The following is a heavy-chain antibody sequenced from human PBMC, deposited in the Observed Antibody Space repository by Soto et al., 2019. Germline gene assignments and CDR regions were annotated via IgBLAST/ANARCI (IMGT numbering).Heavy chain of an antibody. Sequence: QVQLQESGPGLVKPSETLSLTCTVSGGSVSSGSYYWSWIRQPPGKGLEWIGYIYYSGSTNYNPSLKIRVTISVDTSKNQFSLKLSSVTAADTAVYYCARVSVVVAAKGRMDVWGQGTTVTVSS. V-gene: IGHV4-61*01. CDR1: GGSVSSGSYY. D-gene: IGHD2-15*01. CDR2: IYYSGST. CDR3: ARVSVVVAAKGRMDV. J-gene: IGHJ6*02.